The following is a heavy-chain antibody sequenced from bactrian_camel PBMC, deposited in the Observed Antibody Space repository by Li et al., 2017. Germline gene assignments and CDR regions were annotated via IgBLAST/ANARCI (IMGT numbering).Heavy chain of an antibody. CDR2: ISSDGIT. D-gene: IGHD2*01. CDR3: ATELRRLLYSLSRSSEYTY. J-gene: IGHJ4*01. CDR1: GFVEDSD. Sequence: VESGGSLRLSCPASGFVEDSDMGWYRQGPTNECELVSSISSDGITYYAESVKGRFTISKDDARDTLYLQMGNLQPEDTATYYCATELRRLLYSLSRSSEYTYWGQGTQVTVS. V-gene: IGHV3S55*01.